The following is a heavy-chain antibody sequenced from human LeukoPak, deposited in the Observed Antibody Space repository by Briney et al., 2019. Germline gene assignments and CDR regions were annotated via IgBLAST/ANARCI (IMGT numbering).Heavy chain of an antibody. J-gene: IGHJ5*02. V-gene: IGHV3-48*01. D-gene: IGHD3-3*01. CDR2: ISSSSSTI. Sequence: GGSLRLSCAASGFTFSSYSMNWVRQAPGKGLEWVSYISSSSSTIYYADSVKGRFTISRDNSKNTLYLQMNSLRAEDTAVYYCARDSFSRFDPWGQGTLVTVSS. CDR1: GFTFSSYS. CDR3: ARDSFSRFDP.